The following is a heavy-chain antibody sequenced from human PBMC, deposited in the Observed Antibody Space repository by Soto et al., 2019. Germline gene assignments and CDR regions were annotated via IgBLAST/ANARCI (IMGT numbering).Heavy chain of an antibody. CDR3: ARGEQYSGRIFDY. D-gene: IGHD1-26*01. V-gene: IGHV6-1*01. J-gene: IGHJ4*01. CDR2: TYYRSKWYY. CDR1: GDSVSSNSAG. Sequence: QVQLQQSGPGLVKPSQTLSLTCAITGDSVSSNSAGWSWVRQSPSRGLEWLGRTYYRSKWYYEYAVSVRGRITINPDTSKNQYCLQLNSVTPEDTAVYFCARGEQYSGRIFDYWGQGTLVTVSS.